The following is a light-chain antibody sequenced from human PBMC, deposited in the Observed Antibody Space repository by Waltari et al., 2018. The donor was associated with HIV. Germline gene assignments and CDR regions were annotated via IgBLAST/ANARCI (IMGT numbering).Light chain of an antibody. Sequence: SYGLTQPPSVSVSPGQTATITCSGDALPKQYAYWYQQKPGQAPAMVIYKDSERPAGIPERCSGSSSATTVTLTISGVQAADEADYYCQSSDISGNYWVFGGGTKLTVL. CDR2: KDS. CDR1: ALPKQY. V-gene: IGLV3-25*03. J-gene: IGLJ3*02. CDR3: QSSDISGNYWV.